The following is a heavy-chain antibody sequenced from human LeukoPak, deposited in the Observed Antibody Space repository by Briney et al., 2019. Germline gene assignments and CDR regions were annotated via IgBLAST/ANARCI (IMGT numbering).Heavy chain of an antibody. V-gene: IGHV3-30-3*01. J-gene: IGHJ1*01. CDR3: AKDRIVGATSSGFQH. Sequence: PGGSLRLSCAASGFTFSSYAMHWVRQAPGKGLEWVAVISYDGSNKYYADSVKGRFTISRDNSKNTLYLQMNSLRAEDTAVYYCAKDRIVGATSSGFQHWGQGTLVTVSS. CDR1: GFTFSSYA. D-gene: IGHD1-26*01. CDR2: ISYDGSNK.